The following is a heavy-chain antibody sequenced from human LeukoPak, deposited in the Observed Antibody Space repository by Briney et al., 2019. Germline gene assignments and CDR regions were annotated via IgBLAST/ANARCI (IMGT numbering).Heavy chain of an antibody. CDR3: TRDMGSYYGH. V-gene: IGHV4-4*07. Sequence: SETLSLTCTVSGGSISSYYWTWIRQPAGKGLEWIGRIYSSGNTNYNPSLKSRVSMSVDTFKNQFSLKLSSVTAADTAVYYCTRDMGSYYGHWGQGTLVTVSS. CDR2: IYSSGNT. D-gene: IGHD3-10*01. J-gene: IGHJ4*02. CDR1: GGSISSYY.